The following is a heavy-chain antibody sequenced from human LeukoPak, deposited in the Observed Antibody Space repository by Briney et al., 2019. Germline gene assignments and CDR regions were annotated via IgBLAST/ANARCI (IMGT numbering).Heavy chain of an antibody. CDR1: GGSISSYY. D-gene: IGHD1-26*01. V-gene: IGHV4-34*01. J-gene: IGHJ6*02. CDR2: INHSGST. CDR3: ARWEYYYYGMDV. Sequence: SETLSLTCTVSGGSISSYYWSWIRQPPGKGLEWIGEINHSGSTNYNPSLKSRVTISVDTSKNQFSLKLSSVTAADTAVYYCARWEYYYYGMDVWGQGTTVTVSS.